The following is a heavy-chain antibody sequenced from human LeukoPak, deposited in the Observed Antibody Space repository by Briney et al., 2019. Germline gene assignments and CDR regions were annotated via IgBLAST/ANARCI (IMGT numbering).Heavy chain of an antibody. Sequence: KVSCKASGYTFTGYYMHWVRQAPGQGLEWMGIIYPGDSDTRYSPSFQGQVSISADKSISTAYLQWSSLKASDTAMYYCARPIVGATSFGAFDIWGQGTMVTVSS. D-gene: IGHD1-26*01. CDR2: IYPGDSDT. J-gene: IGHJ3*02. CDR3: ARPIVGATSFGAFDI. V-gene: IGHV5-51*01. CDR1: GYTFTGYY.